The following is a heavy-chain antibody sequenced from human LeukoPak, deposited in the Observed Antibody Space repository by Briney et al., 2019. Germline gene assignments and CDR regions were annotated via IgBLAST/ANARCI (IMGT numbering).Heavy chain of an antibody. CDR3: ARESSGYGPYFDY. CDR2: IKQDGSEK. CDR1: GFTFSSYW. Sequence: PGGSLRLSCAASGFTFSSYWMSWVRQAPGKGLEWVANIKQDGSEKYYVDSVKGRFTISRDNAKNSLYLQMNSLRAEDTAVYYCARESSGYGPYFDYWGQGTLVTVSS. D-gene: IGHD5-12*01. V-gene: IGHV3-7*01. J-gene: IGHJ4*02.